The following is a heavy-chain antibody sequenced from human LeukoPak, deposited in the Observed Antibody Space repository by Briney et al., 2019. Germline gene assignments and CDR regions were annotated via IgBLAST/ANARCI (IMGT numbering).Heavy chain of an antibody. D-gene: IGHD1-26*01. CDR3: ARGSYLYYYGMDV. CDR2: IYYSGST. CDR1: GGSISSYY. J-gene: IGHJ6*02. V-gene: IGHV4-59*01. Sequence: PSETLSLTCTVSGGSISSYYWSWIRQPPGKGLEWIGYIYYSGSTNYNPSLKSRVTISVDTSKNQFSLKLSSVTAADTAVYYCARGSYLYYYGMDVWGQGTTVTVSS.